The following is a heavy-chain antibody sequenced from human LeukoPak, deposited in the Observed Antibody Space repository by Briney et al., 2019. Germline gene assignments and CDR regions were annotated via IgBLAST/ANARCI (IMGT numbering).Heavy chain of an antibody. CDR3: ARDVGWYFDY. CDR1: GGSISSDY. J-gene: IGHJ4*02. V-gene: IGHV4-59*01. CDR2: IYYSGST. Sequence: PSETLSLTCTVSGGSISSDYWSWIRQPPEKGLEWIGYIYYSGSTNYNPSLKSRVTISVDTSKNQFSLKLSSVTAADTAVYYCARDVGWYFDYWGQGTLVTVSS. D-gene: IGHD2-15*01.